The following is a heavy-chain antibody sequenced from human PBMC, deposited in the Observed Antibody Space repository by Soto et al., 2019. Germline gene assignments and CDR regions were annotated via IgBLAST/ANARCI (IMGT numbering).Heavy chain of an antibody. V-gene: IGHV1-18*01. CDR3: ARDSQYSTSWQRFDS. Sequence: QVQLVQSGVEVKKPGASVKCSCKASGYTFTDYAISWVRQAPGRGLEWMGWVNTYNGNPNYAQIFQVRVTMTTDTSTDTAYMELRSLKSDDSAVYYCARDSQYSTSWQRFDSWGQGTLVTVSS. D-gene: IGHD6-13*01. J-gene: IGHJ4*02. CDR2: VNTYNGNP. CDR1: GYTFTDYA.